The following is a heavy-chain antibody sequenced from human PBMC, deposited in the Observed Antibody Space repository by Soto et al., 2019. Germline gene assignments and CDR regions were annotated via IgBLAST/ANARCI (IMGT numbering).Heavy chain of an antibody. CDR1: GGTFSSYA. D-gene: IGHD6-6*01. V-gene: IGHV1-69*13. CDR2: IIPIFGTA. J-gene: IGHJ6*02. CDR3: ARDQDSSSSVFYYGMDV. Sequence: SVKVSCKASGGTFSSYAISWVRQAPGQGLEWMGGIIPIFGTANYAQKFQGRVTITADESTSTAYMELSSLRSEDTAVYYCARDQDSSSSVFYYGMDVWGQGTTVTV.